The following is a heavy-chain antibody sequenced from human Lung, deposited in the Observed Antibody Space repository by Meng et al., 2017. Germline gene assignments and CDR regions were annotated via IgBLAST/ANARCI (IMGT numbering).Heavy chain of an antibody. V-gene: IGHV4-4*02. D-gene: IGHD3-3*01. CDR3: VRGGQDQAYYDFWSGPFDP. CDR2: IYHSGRT. J-gene: IGHJ5*02. Sequence: QVESQESGPGLVKPSGTLPLTCAVFGGSISSRNWWSWVRQSPGKGLEWIGEIYHSGRTNYNPSLESRVTISLDKSQNHFSLKVKSVTAADTAVYYCVRGGQDQAYYDFWSGPFDPWGQGTLVTVSS. CDR1: GGSISSRNW.